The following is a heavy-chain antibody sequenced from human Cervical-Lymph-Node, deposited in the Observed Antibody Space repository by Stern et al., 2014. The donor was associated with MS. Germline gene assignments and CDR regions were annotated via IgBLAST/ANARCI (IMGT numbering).Heavy chain of an antibody. J-gene: IGHJ5*02. CDR1: GGTFISYS. CDR3: ARGGVEMATTIGWFDP. Sequence: QVQLVQSGAEVKQPGSSVKVSCKASGGTFISYSISWVRQAPGQGLEWMGGIIPIFGTANYAQKFQGRVTLTADESTSTAYMELSSLRSEDTAVYYCARGGVEMATTIGWFDPWGQGTLVTVSS. CDR2: IIPIFGTA. D-gene: IGHD5-24*01. V-gene: IGHV1-69*12.